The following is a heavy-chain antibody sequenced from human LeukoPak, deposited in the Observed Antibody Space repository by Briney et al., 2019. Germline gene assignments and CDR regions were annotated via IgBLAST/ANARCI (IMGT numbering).Heavy chain of an antibody. CDR3: ARVSRFGEFSRLYYHMDV. CDR1: GYTFTSYG. CDR2: ISAYNGNT. J-gene: IGHJ6*03. V-gene: IGHV1-18*01. Sequence: ASVKVSCKASGYTFTSYGISWVRQAPGQGLEWMGWISAYNGNTNYAQKLQGRVTMTTDTSTSTAYMELRSLRSDDTAVYYCARVSRFGEFSRLYYHMDVWGKGTTVTVSS. D-gene: IGHD3-10*01.